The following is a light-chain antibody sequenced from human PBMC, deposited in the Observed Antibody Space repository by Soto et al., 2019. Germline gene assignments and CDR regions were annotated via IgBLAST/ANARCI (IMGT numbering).Light chain of an antibody. Sequence: EIVLTQSPGTLSLSPGEVAHLSCRARQSVSNNFLAWYQQIPGQAHRLLIYGASSRATGIPARFSGSGSGTDFTLTISRLEPEDFAVYYCQQYGTSVITRGQGSRREI. J-gene: IGKJ5*01. CDR2: GAS. CDR1: QSVSNNF. CDR3: QQYGTSVIT. V-gene: IGKV3-20*01.